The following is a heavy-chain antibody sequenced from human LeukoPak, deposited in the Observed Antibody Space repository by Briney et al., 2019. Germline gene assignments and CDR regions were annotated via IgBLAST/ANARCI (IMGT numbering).Heavy chain of an antibody. V-gene: IGHV1-18*04. CDR1: GYTFTSYY. D-gene: IGHD3/OR15-3a*01. CDR2: IIPIFGTA. Sequence: ASVKVSCKASGYTFTSYYMHWVRQAPGQGLEWMGGIIPIFGTANYAQKLQGRVTMTTDASTSTAYMELRSLRSDDTAVYYCARDFRLGAHNWFDPWGQGTLVTVSS. J-gene: IGHJ5*02. CDR3: ARDFRLGAHNWFDP.